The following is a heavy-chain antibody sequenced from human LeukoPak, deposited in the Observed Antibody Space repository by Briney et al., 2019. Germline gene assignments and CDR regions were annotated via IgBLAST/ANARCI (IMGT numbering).Heavy chain of an antibody. CDR3: ARVLIPLTPLNMVRGEDYYYYYMDV. V-gene: IGHV1-18*01. J-gene: IGHJ6*03. D-gene: IGHD3-10*01. CDR2: ISAYNGNT. Sequence: ASVKVSCKASGYTFTSYGISWVRQAPGQGLEWMGWISAYNGNTNYAQKLQGRVTMTTDTSTSTAYMELRSLRSDDTAVYYCARVLIPLTPLNMVRGEDYYYYYMDVWGKGTTVTISS. CDR1: GYTFTSYG.